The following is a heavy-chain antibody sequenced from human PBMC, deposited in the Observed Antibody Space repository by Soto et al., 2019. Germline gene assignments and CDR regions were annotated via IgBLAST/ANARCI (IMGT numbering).Heavy chain of an antibody. Sequence: GESLKISCTGFGYTFTTFWISWVRQMPGKGLEWMGRIDPRDSCVTYSPSFEGHVTISVDKSISTAYLQWGSLKASDTAIYFCARIYCTTSTCDSWFDPWGQGTLVTVSS. D-gene: IGHD2-8*01. CDR1: GYTFTTFW. CDR3: ARIYCTTSTCDSWFDP. V-gene: IGHV5-10-1*01. CDR2: IDPRDSCV. J-gene: IGHJ5*02.